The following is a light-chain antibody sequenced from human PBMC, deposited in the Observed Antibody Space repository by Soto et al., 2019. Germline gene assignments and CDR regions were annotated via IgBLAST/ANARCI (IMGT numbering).Light chain of an antibody. CDR1: SSDVGGYNS. V-gene: IGLV2-8*01. Sequence: QSALTQPPSASGSPGQSVTIPCTGTSSDVGGYNSVSWYQQHPGKVPQLMIYEVSKRPSGVPDRFSGSKSGNTASLTVSGLQAEDEADYYCSSYAGSNNLVFGGGTQLTVL. CDR3: SSYAGSNNLV. CDR2: EVS. J-gene: IGLJ2*01.